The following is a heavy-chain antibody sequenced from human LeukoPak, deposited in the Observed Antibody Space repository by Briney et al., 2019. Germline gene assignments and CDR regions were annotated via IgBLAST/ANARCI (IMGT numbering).Heavy chain of an antibody. CDR3: ASSIDGSRHRRFDY. CDR2: IRYDGSNK. Sequence: GGSLRLSCAASGFTFSSYGMHWVRQAPGKGLEWVAFIRYDGSNKYYADSVKGRFTISRDNSKNTLCLQMNSLRAEDTAVYYCASSIDGSRHRRFDYWGQGTLVTVSS. D-gene: IGHD5-24*01. CDR1: GFTFSSYG. V-gene: IGHV3-30*02. J-gene: IGHJ4*02.